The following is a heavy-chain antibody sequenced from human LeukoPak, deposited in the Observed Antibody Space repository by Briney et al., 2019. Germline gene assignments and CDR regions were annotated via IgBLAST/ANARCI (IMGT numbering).Heavy chain of an antibody. D-gene: IGHD3-22*01. CDR1: GYTFTSYG. CDR2: ISAYNGNT. Sequence: ASVKVSCKASGYTFTSYGISWVRQAPGQGLEWVGWISAYNGNTNYAQKLQGRVTMTTDTSTSTAYMELRSLRSDDTAVYYCARDHYDSSGYYYHFDYWGQGTLVTVSS. V-gene: IGHV1-18*01. J-gene: IGHJ4*02. CDR3: ARDHYDSSGYYYHFDY.